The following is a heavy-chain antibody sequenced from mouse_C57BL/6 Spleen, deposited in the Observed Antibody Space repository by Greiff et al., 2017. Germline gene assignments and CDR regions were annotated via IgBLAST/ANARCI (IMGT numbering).Heavy chain of an antibody. J-gene: IGHJ4*01. CDR3: AKLDCAYAKDY. CDR2: IWGDGST. CDR1: GFSLTSYG. Sequence: VKVVESGPGLVAPSQTLSITCTVSGFSLTSYGVSWVRQPPGKGLAWLGVIWGDGSTNYHSALISRLSISKDNSKSQVFLKLNSLQTDDTATYYCAKLDCAYAKDYWGQGTSVTVSS. V-gene: IGHV2-3*01.